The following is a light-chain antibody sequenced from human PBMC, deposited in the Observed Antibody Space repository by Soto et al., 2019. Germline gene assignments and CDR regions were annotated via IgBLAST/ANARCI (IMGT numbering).Light chain of an antibody. CDR1: QSLAYSDGNTY. CDR2: NVS. CDR3: IQGTHWPPYT. J-gene: IGKJ2*01. V-gene: IGKV2-30*01. Sequence: DVVMTQSPLSLPVTLGQPASISCRSSQSLAYSDGNTYLNWFQQRPGQSPRRLIYNVSNRDSGVPDRFSGSGSGTDFTLKISRVEAEDVGVYYCIQGTHWPPYTFGQGTKLEIK.